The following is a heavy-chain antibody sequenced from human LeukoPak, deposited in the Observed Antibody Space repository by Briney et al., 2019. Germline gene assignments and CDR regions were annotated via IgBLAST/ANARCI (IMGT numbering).Heavy chain of an antibody. D-gene: IGHD3-10*01. CDR2: FDPEDGET. V-gene: IGHV1-24*01. CDR3: ATGQRSTMVRGVHHFDY. CDR1: GYTLTELS. Sequence: ASVKVFCKVSGYTLTELSMHWVRQAPGKGLEWMGGFDPEDGETIYAQKFQGRVTMTEDTSTDTAYMELSSLRSEDTAVYYCATGQRSTMVRGVHHFDYWGQGTLVTVSS. J-gene: IGHJ4*02.